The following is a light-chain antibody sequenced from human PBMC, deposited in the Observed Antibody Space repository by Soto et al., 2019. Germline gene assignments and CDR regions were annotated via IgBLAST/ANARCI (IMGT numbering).Light chain of an antibody. J-gene: IGLJ1*01. CDR1: SSDVGRYNF. CDR3: CSDAGGGVYV. V-gene: IGLV2-23*02. Sequence: QSALTQPASVSGSPGQSITISCAGTSSDVGRYNFVSWYQQHPGKVRKLMIFEVTKRLSGVSDRFSGSKSCNTASLTISGLQTDDEADYYCCSDAGGGVYVFGTGTKLTVL. CDR2: EVT.